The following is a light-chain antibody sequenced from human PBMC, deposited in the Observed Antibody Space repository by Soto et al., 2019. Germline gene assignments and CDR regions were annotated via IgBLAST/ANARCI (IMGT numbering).Light chain of an antibody. CDR1: QTISNY. Sequence: DIRMTQSPSSLSASAGDRVTITCRASQTISNYLNWYQHNPGKAPKLLISDASSLQSGVPSRFSGGGSGTDFTLTISNLQPEDFATYYCQQSYSTPPTFXQGTKVDIK. CDR2: DAS. V-gene: IGKV1-39*01. J-gene: IGKJ2*01. CDR3: QQSYSTPPT.